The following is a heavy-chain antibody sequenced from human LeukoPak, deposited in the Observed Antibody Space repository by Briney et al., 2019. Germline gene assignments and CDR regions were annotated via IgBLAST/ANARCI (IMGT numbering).Heavy chain of an antibody. J-gene: IGHJ4*02. CDR1: GGSISSYY. CDR3: ARVRRWLQLGVYFDY. D-gene: IGHD5-24*01. V-gene: IGHV4-59*01. CDR2: IYYSGST. Sequence: SETLSLTCTVSGGSISSYYWSWIRQPPGKGLEWIGYIYYSGSTNYNPSLKSRVTISVDTSKNQFSLKLSSVTAADTAVYYCARVRRWLQLGVYFDYWGQGTLVTVSS.